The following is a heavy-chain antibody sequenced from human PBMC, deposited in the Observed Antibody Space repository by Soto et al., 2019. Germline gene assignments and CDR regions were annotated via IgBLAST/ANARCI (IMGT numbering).Heavy chain of an antibody. CDR2: MYYSGSS. D-gene: IGHD4-4*01. Sequence: QLQLQESGPGLVKPSETLSLTCSVSGGSISSRTFWWAWIRQPPGKGLEWIGDMYYSGSSYSSPSLKSRVTLSVDTSKNQLSLKLNSVTALDTAVYYCARHPRDDYNYGGSGIFDYWGQGTLVTVSS. CDR3: ARHPRDDYNYGGSGIFDY. V-gene: IGHV4-39*01. J-gene: IGHJ4*02. CDR1: GGSISSRTFW.